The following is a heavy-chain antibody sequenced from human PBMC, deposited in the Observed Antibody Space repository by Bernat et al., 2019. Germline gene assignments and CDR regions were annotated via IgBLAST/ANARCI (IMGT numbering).Heavy chain of an antibody. CDR1: GGSFIVYY. CDR3: ARGRRRYNWFDP. J-gene: IGHJ5*02. CDR2: INHSGST. V-gene: IGHV4-34*01. Sequence: YGGSFIVYYWSCIHQPPGKGLEWIGEINHSGSTNYNPSLKSRVTISVDTSKNQFSLKLRSVTAADTAVYYWARGRRRYNWFDPWGQGT.